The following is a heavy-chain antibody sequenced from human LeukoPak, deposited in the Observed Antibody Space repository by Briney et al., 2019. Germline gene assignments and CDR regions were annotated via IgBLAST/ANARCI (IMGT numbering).Heavy chain of an antibody. V-gene: IGHV3-23*01. Sequence: GGSLRLSCAASGFTFSSYAMSWVRQAPGKGLEWVSDISGSGGSTYYADSVKGRFTISRDNSKNTLYLQMNSLRADDTAVYYCAKGSDIFGYNAWGQGTLVTVSS. CDR2: ISGSGGST. CDR1: GFTFSSYA. D-gene: IGHD5-18*01. J-gene: IGHJ5*02. CDR3: AKGSDIFGYNA.